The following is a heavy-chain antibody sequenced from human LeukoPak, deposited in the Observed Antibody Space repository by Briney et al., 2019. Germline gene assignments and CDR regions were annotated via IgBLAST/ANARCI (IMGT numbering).Heavy chain of an antibody. V-gene: IGHV4-34*01. CDR3: AREGDGYNVVAFDI. CDR1: GGSFSGYY. CDR2: INHSGST. D-gene: IGHD5-24*01. J-gene: IGHJ3*02. Sequence: SETLSLTCAVYGGSFSGYYWSWIRQPPGKGLEWIGEINHSGSTNYNPSLKSRVTISVDTSKNQFSLKLSSVTAADTAVYYCAREGDGYNVVAFDIWGQGTMVTVSS.